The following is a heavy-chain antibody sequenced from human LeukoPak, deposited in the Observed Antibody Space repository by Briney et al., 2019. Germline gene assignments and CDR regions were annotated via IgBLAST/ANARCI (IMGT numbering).Heavy chain of an antibody. V-gene: IGHV3-7*01. CDR2: IKQDGSEK. D-gene: IGHD1-26*01. Sequence: GGSLRLSCAVSGFTFSRYWMNWVRQAPGKGLELVANIKQDGSEKYYVDSVQGRFTTSRDNAKNSLYLQMNSLRVEDTAVYYCARRIVGPSSGGDYWGQGTPVTVSS. CDR1: GFTFSRYW. CDR3: ARRIVGPSSGGDY. J-gene: IGHJ4*02.